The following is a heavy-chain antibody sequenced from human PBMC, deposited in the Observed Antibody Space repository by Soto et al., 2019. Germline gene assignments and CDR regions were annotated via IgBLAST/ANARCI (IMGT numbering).Heavy chain of an antibody. J-gene: IGHJ4*02. V-gene: IGHV3-15*01. CDR2: IKSKTDGGTT. Sequence: PGGSLRLSCAASGFTFSSAWVSWVRQAPGKGLEWVGRIKSKTDGGTTDYAAPVNGRFTISRDDSVDTMYLQMNSLKTEDTAVYYCTTAPARGCHWGRGTLVTVSS. D-gene: IGHD3-10*01. CDR3: TTAPARGCH. CDR1: GFTFSSAW.